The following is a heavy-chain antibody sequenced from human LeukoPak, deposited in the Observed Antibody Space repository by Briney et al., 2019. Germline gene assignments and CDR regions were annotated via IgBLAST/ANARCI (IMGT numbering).Heavy chain of an antibody. D-gene: IGHD6-6*01. Sequence: SETLSLTCTVSRGSISSYSWSWIRQPPGKGLEWIGYIYYSGSTNYNPSLKSRVTISIEPSKNQFSLILTSLTAADKSVYYCATRGSSSSLDFWGQGTLVIVSS. J-gene: IGHJ4*02. CDR3: ATRGSSSSLDF. V-gene: IGHV4-59*08. CDR1: RGSISSYS. CDR2: IYYSGST.